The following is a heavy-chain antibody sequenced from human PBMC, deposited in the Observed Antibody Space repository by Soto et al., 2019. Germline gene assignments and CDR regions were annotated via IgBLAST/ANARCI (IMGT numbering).Heavy chain of an antibody. J-gene: IGHJ5*02. D-gene: IGHD3-10*01. CDR2: ISSSSSYI. CDR1: GFTFSSYS. V-gene: IGHV3-21*01. CDR3: ARAGLFGWFDP. Sequence: PGGSLRLSCAASGFTFSSYSMNWVRQAPGKGLEWVSSISSSSSYIYYADSVKGRFTISRDNAKNSLYLQMNSLRAEDTAVDYCARAGLFGWFDPWGQGTLVTVSS.